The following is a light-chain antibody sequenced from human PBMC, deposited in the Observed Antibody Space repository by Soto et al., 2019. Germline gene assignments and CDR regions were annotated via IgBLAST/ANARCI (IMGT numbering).Light chain of an antibody. CDR2: WAS. J-gene: IGKJ2*01. Sequence: DIVMTQSPDSLAVSLGERATINCKSSQSVLYSSNNKNYLAWYQQKPGQPPKLLIYWASTRESGVPDRFSGSGSGTDFILTISSLQAEDVAVYYCQQYYSTPHTFGQGTKLGIK. CDR1: QSVLYSSNNKNY. CDR3: QQYYSTPHT. V-gene: IGKV4-1*01.